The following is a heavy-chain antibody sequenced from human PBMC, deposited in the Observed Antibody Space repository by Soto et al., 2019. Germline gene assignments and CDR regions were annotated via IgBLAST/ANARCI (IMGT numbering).Heavy chain of an antibody. CDR2: ITNSGSTK. CDR3: ARTLAARFDY. V-gene: IGHV3-11*01. CDR1: GFPFSDYY. D-gene: IGHD6-6*01. Sequence: PGGSLRLSCAASGFPFSDYYMSWIRQAPGKGLEWVSHITNSGSTKYYADSVKGRFTISRDNAKNSLFLQMNSLRAEDTAVYYCARTLAARFDYWGQGTPVTV. J-gene: IGHJ4*02.